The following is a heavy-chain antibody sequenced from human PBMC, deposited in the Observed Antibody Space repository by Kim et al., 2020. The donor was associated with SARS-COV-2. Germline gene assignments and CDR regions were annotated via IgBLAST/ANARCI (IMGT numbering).Heavy chain of an antibody. CDR2: IYYSGST. D-gene: IGHD3-10*01. V-gene: IGHV4-39*07. CDR1: GGSISSSSYY. CDR3: ARDSHYYGSGSYYNSVDY. J-gene: IGHJ4*02. Sequence: SETLSLTCTVSGGSISSSSYYWGWIRQPPGKGLEWIGSIYYSGSTYYNPSLKSRVTISVDTSKNQFSLKLSSVTAADTAVYYCARDSHYYGSGSYYNSVDYWGQGTLVTVSS.